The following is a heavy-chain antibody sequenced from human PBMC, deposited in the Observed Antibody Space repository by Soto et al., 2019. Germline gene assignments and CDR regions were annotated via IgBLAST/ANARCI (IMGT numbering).Heavy chain of an antibody. CDR3: ARDGVGATTFFGFLDY. D-gene: IGHD1-26*01. V-gene: IGHV3-33*08. CDR1: ASIFKGHG. CDR2: IRYDGSDE. J-gene: IGHJ4*02. Sequence: GGSLRLSCAASASIFKGHGMHWVRQVPGKGLEWVAIIRYDGSDEHYGDSVEGRFTISGDNSKNMLYLQMNSLRAEDTAVYYCARDGVGATTFFGFLDYWGQGTLVTVSS.